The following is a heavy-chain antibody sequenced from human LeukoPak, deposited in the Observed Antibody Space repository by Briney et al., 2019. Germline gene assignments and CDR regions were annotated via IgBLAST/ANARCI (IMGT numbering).Heavy chain of an antibody. V-gene: IGHV1-2*02. J-gene: IGHJ4*02. CDR2: INPNRGGT. CDR1: GYTFTDYH. CDR3: ARDPQVGITFYYFDY. D-gene: IGHD1-14*01. Sequence: ASVKVSCKASGYTFTDYHLHWLRQAPGQGLEWMGWINPNRGGTNYAQKFQGRVTMTRDTSINTAYMELSTLNSDDTAVYFCARDPQVGITFYYFDYWGQGTLVTVPS.